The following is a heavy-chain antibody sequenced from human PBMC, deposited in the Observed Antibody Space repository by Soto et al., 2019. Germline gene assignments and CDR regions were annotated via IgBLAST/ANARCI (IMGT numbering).Heavy chain of an antibody. CDR1: GYIFVKYG. Sequence: QVELEQSGDEVKKPGASVKVSCKASGYIFVKYGIAWMRQAPGQGLEWLGWISPYTGNTYYATKVQGRLTLTTDTSTSTAFMYLGSLTSADTAEYYCAMVDLYVTPTPQDVWGQGTTVTVS. CDR2: ISPYTGNT. D-gene: IGHD2-15*01. CDR3: AMVDLYVTPTPQDV. V-gene: IGHV1-18*01. J-gene: IGHJ6*02.